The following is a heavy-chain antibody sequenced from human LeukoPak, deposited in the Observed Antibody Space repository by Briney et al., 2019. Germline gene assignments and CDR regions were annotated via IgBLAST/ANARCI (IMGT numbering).Heavy chain of an antibody. J-gene: IGHJ3*02. CDR3: ARVGRTVRNDAFDI. CDR2: ISSSSSYT. V-gene: IGHV3-11*05. CDR1: GFTFSDYY. D-gene: IGHD4-17*01. Sequence: GGSLRLSCAASGFTFSDYYMSWIRQAPGKGLERVSYISSSSSYTNYADSVKGRFTISRDNAKDSLYLQMNSLRAEDTAVYYCARVGRTVRNDAFDIWGQGTMVTVSS.